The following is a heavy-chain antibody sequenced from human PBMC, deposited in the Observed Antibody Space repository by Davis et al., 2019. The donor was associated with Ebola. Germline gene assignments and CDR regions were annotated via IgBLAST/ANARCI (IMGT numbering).Heavy chain of an antibody. CDR3: AKSLFSVTSYDSSGYLSYYYYGMDV. V-gene: IGHV3-30-3*02. J-gene: IGHJ6*02. Sequence: GGSLRLSCAASGLTFSNYTMTWVRQAPGKGLEWVAVISYDGSNKYYADSVKGRFTISRDNSKNTLYLQMNSLRAEDTAVYYCAKSLFSVTSYDSSGYLSYYYYGMDVWGQGTTVTVSS. CDR1: GLTFSNYT. D-gene: IGHD3-22*01. CDR2: ISYDGSNK.